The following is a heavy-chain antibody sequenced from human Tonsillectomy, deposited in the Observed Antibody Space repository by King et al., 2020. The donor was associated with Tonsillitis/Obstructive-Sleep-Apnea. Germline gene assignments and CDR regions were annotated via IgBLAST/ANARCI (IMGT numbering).Heavy chain of an antibody. CDR2: ISDSGGST. CDR3: ASVRITMIGGVSYFMDV. CDR1: GFTFSSYA. J-gene: IGHJ6*03. Sequence: EVQLVESGGGLVQPGGSLRLSCVASGFTFSSYAMSWVRQAPGKGLDWVSGISDSGGSTFYADSVKGRFTISRDNSDNTLYLQMNSLRAEATAVFYCASVRITMIGGVSYFMDVGGKGTTVTVSS. V-gene: IGHV3-23*04. D-gene: IGHD3-10*01.